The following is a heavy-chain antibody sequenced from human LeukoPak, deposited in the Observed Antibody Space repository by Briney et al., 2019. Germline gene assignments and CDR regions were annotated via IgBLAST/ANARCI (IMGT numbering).Heavy chain of an antibody. J-gene: IGHJ4*02. CDR1: GFTFSSYG. D-gene: IGHD3-3*01. Sequence: GGTLSLPCAASGFTFSSYGRRWVRQPPGKGLEWIPPISGSGGSTYYADSVKGRFTISRDNSKNTLYLQMNSLRAEDTAVYYCANVGLGGVVAPVDYWGQGTLVTVSS. V-gene: IGHV3-23*01. CDR3: ANVGLGGVVAPVDY. CDR2: ISGSGGST.